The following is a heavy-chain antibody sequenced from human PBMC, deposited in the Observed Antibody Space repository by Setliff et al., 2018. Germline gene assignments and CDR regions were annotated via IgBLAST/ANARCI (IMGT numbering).Heavy chain of an antibody. CDR3: VKVSGRFDAGFDS. Sequence: GGSLRLSCAASGFIFGSYGMHWVRQAPGKGPEWVAFTRYDGSSKYHADSVKGRFTISRDNSKNTLYLQMNSLRPEDTAVYYCVKVSGRFDAGFDSWGQGTLVTVSS. D-gene: IGHD3-3*01. CDR1: GFIFGSYG. CDR2: TRYDGSSK. V-gene: IGHV3-30*02. J-gene: IGHJ4*02.